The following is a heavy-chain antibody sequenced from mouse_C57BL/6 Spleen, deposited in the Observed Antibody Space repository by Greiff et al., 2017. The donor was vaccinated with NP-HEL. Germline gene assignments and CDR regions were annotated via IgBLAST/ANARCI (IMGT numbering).Heavy chain of an antibody. CDR1: GYAFSSYW. V-gene: IGHV1-80*01. D-gene: IGHD1-1*01. J-gene: IGHJ2*01. CDR2: IYPGDGDT. CDR3: ARGGLGSSPYFDY. Sequence: QVHVKQSGAELVKPGASVKISCKASGYAFSSYWMNWVKQRPGKGLEWIGQIYPGDGDTNYNGKFKGKATLTADKSSSTAYMQLSSLTSEDSAVYFCARGGLGSSPYFDYWGQGTTLTVSS.